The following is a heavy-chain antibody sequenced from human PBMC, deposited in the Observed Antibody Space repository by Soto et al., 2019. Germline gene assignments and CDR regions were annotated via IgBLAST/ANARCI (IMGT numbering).Heavy chain of an antibody. J-gene: IGHJ5*02. Sequence: QVQLVQSGAEVKKPGSSVKVSCKASGGTFNSYTISWVRQAPRQGLEWMGRIIPILGIANYAQKFQGRVTITADKSTSTAYMELSSLRSEDTAVYYCARSANDYGDYEWFDPWGQGTLVTVSS. CDR3: ARSANDYGDYEWFDP. CDR2: IIPILGIA. V-gene: IGHV1-69*02. D-gene: IGHD4-17*01. CDR1: GGTFNSYT.